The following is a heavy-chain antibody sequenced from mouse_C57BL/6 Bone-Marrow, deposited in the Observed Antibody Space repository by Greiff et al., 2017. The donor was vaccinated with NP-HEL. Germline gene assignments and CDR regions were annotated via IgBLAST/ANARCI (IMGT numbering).Heavy chain of an antibody. D-gene: IGHD1-1*01. CDR1: GYTFTSYW. J-gene: IGHJ3*01. CDR2: IDPSDSYT. Sequence: QVHVKQPGAELVKPGASVKLSCKASGYTFTSYWMQWVKQRPGQGLEWIGEIDPSDSYTNYNQKFKGKATLTVDTSSSTAYMQLSSLTSEDSAVYYCASIYYYGSSPWFAYWGQGTLVTVSA. V-gene: IGHV1-50*01. CDR3: ASIYYYGSSPWFAY.